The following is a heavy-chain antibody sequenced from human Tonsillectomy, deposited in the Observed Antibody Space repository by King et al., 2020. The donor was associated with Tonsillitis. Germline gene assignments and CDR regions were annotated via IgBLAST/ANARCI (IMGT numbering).Heavy chain of an antibody. CDR3: ARDGPPPQYWSGGSCYAD. CDR1: GGTFSSYA. CDR2: IIPILGIA. V-gene: IGHV1-69*09. J-gene: IGHJ4*02. Sequence: QLVQSGAEVKKPGSSVKVSCKASGGTFSSYAISWVRQAPGQGLEWMGRIIPILGIANYAQKFQGRVTITADKSTSTAYMELSSLRSEDTAVYYCARDGPPPQYWSGGSCYADWGQGTLVTVSS. D-gene: IGHD2-15*01.